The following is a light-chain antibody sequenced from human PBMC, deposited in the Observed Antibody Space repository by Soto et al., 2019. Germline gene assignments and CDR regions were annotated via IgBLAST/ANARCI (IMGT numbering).Light chain of an antibody. CDR1: SSDVGAYDS. V-gene: IGLV2-8*01. CDR2: EIN. CDR3: SSFAGSNNFPDV. J-gene: IGLJ1*01. Sequence: QSALTQPPSASGSPGQSVTISCTGTSSDVGAYDSVSWYQQHPGKAPKLMIYEINKRPSGVPDRFSGSKSGNTASLTVSGLQAEDEADYYCSSFAGSNNFPDVFGTGTKVTVL.